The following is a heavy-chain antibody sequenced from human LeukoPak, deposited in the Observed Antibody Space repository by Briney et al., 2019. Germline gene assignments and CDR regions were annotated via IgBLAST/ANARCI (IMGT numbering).Heavy chain of an antibody. J-gene: IGHJ6*03. V-gene: IGHV4-38-2*02. CDR2: IYHSGST. CDR3: ARGGGNYQYYMDV. Sequence: SETLSLTCTVSGYSISSGYYWGWIRQPPGKGLEWIGSIYHSGSTYYNPSLKSRVTISVDTSKNQFSLKLSSVTAADTAVYYCARGGGNYQYYMDVWGKGTTVTISS. D-gene: IGHD4-23*01. CDR1: GYSISSGYY.